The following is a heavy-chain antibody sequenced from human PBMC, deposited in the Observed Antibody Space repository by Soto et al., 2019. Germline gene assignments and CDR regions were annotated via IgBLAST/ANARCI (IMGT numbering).Heavy chain of an antibody. CDR2: ISWDGGST. CDR3: AKDYGSGWID. V-gene: IGHV3-43*01. D-gene: IGHD6-19*01. Sequence: EVQLVESGGVVVQPGGSLRLSCAASGFTFDDYTMHWVRQAPGKGLEWVSLISWDGGSTYYADSVKGRFTISRDNSKNSLYLQMNSLRTEDSALYYCAKDYGSGWIDWGQGTLVTVCS. J-gene: IGHJ4*02. CDR1: GFTFDDYT.